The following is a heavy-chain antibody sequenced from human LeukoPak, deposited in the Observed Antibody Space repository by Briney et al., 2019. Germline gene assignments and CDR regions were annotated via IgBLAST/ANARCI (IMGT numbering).Heavy chain of an antibody. Sequence: PGGSRRLSWAAYGFTFSSYAMSWVRPAPGKGLEWVSAISGSGGSKYCADSVEGRFTISRDNSKNTLHLQMNSLRAEDTAVYYCAKAAVYCSSTSCYHYYFDDWGQGTLVTVSS. CDR2: ISGSGGSK. D-gene: IGHD2-2*01. CDR1: GFTFSSYA. V-gene: IGHV3-23*01. CDR3: AKAAVYCSSTSCYHYYFDD. J-gene: IGHJ4*02.